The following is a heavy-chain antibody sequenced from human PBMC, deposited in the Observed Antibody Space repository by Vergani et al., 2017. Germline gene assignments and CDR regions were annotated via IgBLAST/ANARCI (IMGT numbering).Heavy chain of an antibody. CDR3: AREVAAAGTGWFDP. CDR1: GGSFSGYY. Sequence: QVQLQQWGAGLLKPSETLSLTCAVYGGSFSGYYRSWIRQPPGKGLEWIGEINHSGSTNYNPSLKSRVTISVDTSKNQFSLKLSSVTAADTAVYYCAREVAAAGTGWFDPWGQGTLVTVSS. V-gene: IGHV4-34*01. J-gene: IGHJ5*02. D-gene: IGHD6-13*01. CDR2: INHSGST.